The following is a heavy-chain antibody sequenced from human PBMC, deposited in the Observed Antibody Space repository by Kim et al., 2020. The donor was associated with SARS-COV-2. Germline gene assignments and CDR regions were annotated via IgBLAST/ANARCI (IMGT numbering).Heavy chain of an antibody. V-gene: IGHV3-74*01. CDR3: GRERYARGDY. CDR1: GFTFSNHW. D-gene: IGHD5-12*01. J-gene: IGHJ4*02. Sequence: GGSLRLSCEASGFTFSNHWMLWVRQAPGKGLVWVSRIKNDGSTTDYADSVKGRYTISRDNAKNTLYLQMNSLTAEDTAVYYCGRERYARGDYWGQGILVTVPS. CDR2: IKNDGSTT.